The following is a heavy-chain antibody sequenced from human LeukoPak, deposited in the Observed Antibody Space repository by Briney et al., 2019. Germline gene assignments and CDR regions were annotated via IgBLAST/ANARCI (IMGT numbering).Heavy chain of an antibody. CDR1: GFTFSIYI. Sequence: VGSLRLSCEASGFTFSIYIVNSVRQAPGKGLEWVSSISIDTTYINYTHSVKGRFSVSTDNAKNSVFLEMKSLRADDTAVYFCARDYYDSSASATFDYWGRGTLVTVSS. V-gene: IGHV3-21*06. J-gene: IGHJ4*02. CDR3: ARDYYDSSASATFDY. D-gene: IGHD3-22*01. CDR2: ISIDTTYI.